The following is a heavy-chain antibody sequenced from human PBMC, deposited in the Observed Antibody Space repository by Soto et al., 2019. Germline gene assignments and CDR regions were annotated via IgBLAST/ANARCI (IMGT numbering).Heavy chain of an antibody. Sequence: GASVKVSCKASGYTFTGYYMHWVRQAPGQGLEWMGWINPNSGGTNYAQKFQGWVTMTRDTSISTAYMELSRLRSDDTAVYYCARTRGSWYWGGMDVWGQGTTVTVSS. D-gene: IGHD6-13*01. J-gene: IGHJ6*02. V-gene: IGHV1-2*04. CDR3: ARTRGSWYWGGMDV. CDR1: GYTFTGYY. CDR2: INPNSGGT.